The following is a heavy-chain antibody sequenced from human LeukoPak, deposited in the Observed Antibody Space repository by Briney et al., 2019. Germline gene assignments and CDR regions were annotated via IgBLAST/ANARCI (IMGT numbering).Heavy chain of an antibody. CDR3: ARSYYSSGSYYDFDY. D-gene: IGHD3-10*01. CDR2: IYYSGST. CDR1: GGFIGSYY. J-gene: IGHJ4*02. V-gene: IGHV4-59*01. Sequence: SETLSLTCTVPGGFIGSYYWNWIRQPPGKGLEWIGCIYYSGSTNYSPSLQSRVTISVDTSKNQFSLKLSSVTAADTAVYYCARSYYSSGSYYDFDYWGQGTLVTVSS.